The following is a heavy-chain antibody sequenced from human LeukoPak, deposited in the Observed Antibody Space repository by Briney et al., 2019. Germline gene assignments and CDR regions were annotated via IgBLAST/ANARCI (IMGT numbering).Heavy chain of an antibody. CDR2: IYPGDSDA. Sequence: GESLKISCKGSGYSFTSYWIGWVRQMPGKGLEWMGIIYPGDSDARYSPSFQGQVTISADKSISTAYLQWSSLKASDTAMYYCARRGSSGWYEIPFDYWGRGTLVTVSS. J-gene: IGHJ4*02. CDR1: GYSFTSYW. D-gene: IGHD6-19*01. V-gene: IGHV5-51*01. CDR3: ARRGSSGWYEIPFDY.